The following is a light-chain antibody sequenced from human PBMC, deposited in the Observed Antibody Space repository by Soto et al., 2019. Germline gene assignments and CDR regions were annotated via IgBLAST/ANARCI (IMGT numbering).Light chain of an antibody. V-gene: IGKV3-11*01. CDR3: QQRSNWPPIT. CDR2: DAS. Sequence: DIVLIQSPATLSLSPGERSTLSCRASQSISNYLAWYQQNPGQPPRLLIYDASNRAAGIPARFSGSGSGTDFTLTISSLEPEDFAVYYCQQRSNWPPITFGQGTRLEIK. J-gene: IGKJ5*01. CDR1: QSISNY.